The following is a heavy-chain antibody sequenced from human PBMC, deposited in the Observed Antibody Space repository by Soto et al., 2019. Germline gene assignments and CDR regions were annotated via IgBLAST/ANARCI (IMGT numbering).Heavy chain of an antibody. Sequence: QVQLVESGGGVVQPGRSLRLSCVASGFTFSNYAMEWVRQAPGKGLEWVAVVSADGSRQNCAVSVRGRFTVSRDNSKNTVYLQMNSLRNEDTATYYFAGEAFDSWGQGTLVAVSS. CDR1: GFTFSNYA. CDR2: VSADGSRQ. CDR3: AGEAFDS. J-gene: IGHJ4*02. V-gene: IGHV3-30-3*01.